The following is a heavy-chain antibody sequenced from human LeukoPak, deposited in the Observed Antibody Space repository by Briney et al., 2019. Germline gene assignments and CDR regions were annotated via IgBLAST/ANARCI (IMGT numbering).Heavy chain of an antibody. V-gene: IGHV3-21*01. CDR2: ISSSSSYI. CDR3: ARGQQGSSRYYFDY. D-gene: IGHD6-13*01. J-gene: IGHJ4*02. CDR1: GFTFSSYS. Sequence: GGSLRLSCAASGFTFSSYSMNRVCQAPGKGLEWVSSISSSSSYIYYADSVKGRFTISRDNAKNSLYLQMNSLRAEDTAVYYCARGQQGSSRYYFDYWGQGTLVTVSS.